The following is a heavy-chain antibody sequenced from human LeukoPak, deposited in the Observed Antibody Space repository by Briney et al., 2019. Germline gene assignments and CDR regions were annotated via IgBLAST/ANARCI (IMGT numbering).Heavy chain of an antibody. Sequence: ASVKVSCKASGYTFTSYGISWVRQAPGQGLEWMGGISAYNGNTNYAQKLQGRVTMTTDTSTSTAYMELRSLRSDDTAVYYCAREEFPSVYSGYGSGYFDYWGEGTLVTVS. V-gene: IGHV1-18*01. CDR3: AREEFPSVYSGYGSGYFDY. CDR2: ISAYNGNT. D-gene: IGHD5-12*01. CDR1: GYTFTSYG. J-gene: IGHJ4*02.